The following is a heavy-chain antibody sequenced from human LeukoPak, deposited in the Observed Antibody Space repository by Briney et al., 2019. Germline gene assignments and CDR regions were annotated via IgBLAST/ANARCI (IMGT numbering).Heavy chain of an antibody. V-gene: IGHV4-39*01. D-gene: IGHD6-13*01. CDR1: GGSISSSSYY. CDR2: IYYSGST. Sequence: SETLSLTCTVSGGSISSSSYYWGWIRQPPGKGLEWIGSIYYSGSTYYNPALKSRVTISVDTSKNQFSLKLSSVTAADTAVYYCASPYSSSWSPLDYWGQGTLVTVSS. J-gene: IGHJ4*02. CDR3: ASPYSSSWSPLDY.